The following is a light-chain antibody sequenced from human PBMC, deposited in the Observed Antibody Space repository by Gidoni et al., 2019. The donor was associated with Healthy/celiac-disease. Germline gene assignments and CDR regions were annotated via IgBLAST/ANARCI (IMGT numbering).Light chain of an antibody. J-gene: IGKJ4*01. CDR3: QRRSNLLT. Sequence: EIVLTQSPATLSLSPGERATLSCRASQSVSSYLAWYHQQPGQAPSLLIYDAATRATGIPPRFSGSGSLTDFTRTIRSVEPEEFSVYYCQRRSNLLTFGGGTKVEIK. CDR1: QSVSSY. CDR2: DAA. V-gene: IGKV3-11*01.